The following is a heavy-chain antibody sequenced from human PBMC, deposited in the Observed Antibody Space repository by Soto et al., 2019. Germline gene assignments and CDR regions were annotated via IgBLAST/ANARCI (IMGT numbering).Heavy chain of an antibody. CDR1: GFTFGDYY. CDR3: ARDLRAVGMASRFDP. D-gene: IGHD6-13*01. Sequence: QVHLVESGGGLVKPGGSLRLSCEASGFTFGDYYMTWIRQAPGKGLEWVSFIGNRGTGIYYADSVKGRFTIFRDNAKNSLYLQMNSLRAEDTAMYYCARDLRAVGMASRFDPWGQGPLVTVSS. J-gene: IGHJ5*02. CDR2: IGNRGTGI. V-gene: IGHV3-11*01.